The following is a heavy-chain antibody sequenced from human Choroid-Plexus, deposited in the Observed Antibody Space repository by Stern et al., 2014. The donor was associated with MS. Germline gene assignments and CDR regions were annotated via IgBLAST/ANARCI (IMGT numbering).Heavy chain of an antibody. CDR2: INPNTGGT. D-gene: IGHD3-3*01. CDR1: GYIFTGYY. CDR3: ARDQRGITIFGVVTDYYYLGMDV. J-gene: IGHJ6*02. V-gene: IGHV1-2*02. Sequence: QLVQSGAEVTKPGASVKVSCKTSGYIFTGYYIHWVRQAPGQGLEWMAWINPNTGGTKYAQKLQGRVTMSRDTSISTAYVELSSLTSDDTAVYYCARDQRGITIFGVVTDYYYLGMDVWGQGTTVTVSS.